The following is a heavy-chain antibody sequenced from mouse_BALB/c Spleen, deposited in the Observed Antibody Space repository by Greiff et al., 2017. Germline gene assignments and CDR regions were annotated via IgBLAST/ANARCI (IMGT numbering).Heavy chain of an antibody. J-gene: IGHJ2*01. V-gene: IGHV1-63*02. CDR3: ARAGRYGNYAYYFDY. CDR1: GYTFTNYW. CDR2: IYPGGGYT. D-gene: IGHD2-10*02. Sequence: QVQLQQSGAELVRPGTSVKISCKASGYTFTNYWLGWVKQRPGHGLEWIGDIYPGGGYTNYNEKFKGKATLTADTSSSTAYMQLSSLTSEDSAVYFCARAGRYGNYAYYFDYWGQGTTVTVSA.